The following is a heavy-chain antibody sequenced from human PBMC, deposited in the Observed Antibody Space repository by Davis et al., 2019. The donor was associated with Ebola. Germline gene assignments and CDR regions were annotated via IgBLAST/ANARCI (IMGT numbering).Heavy chain of an antibody. CDR2: INTRGDAR. Sequence: PGGSLSLSCVTSGFTFTSYSFNWIRQTPGKGLEWIAHINTRGDARVYADSVRGRFTISSDDPANSLSLQMDSLKHEDTAVYYCVRDYLFAFDSWGQGTPVTVSS. CDR1: GFTFTSYS. D-gene: IGHD3-10*02. CDR3: VRDYLFAFDS. V-gene: IGHV3-48*02. J-gene: IGHJ4*02.